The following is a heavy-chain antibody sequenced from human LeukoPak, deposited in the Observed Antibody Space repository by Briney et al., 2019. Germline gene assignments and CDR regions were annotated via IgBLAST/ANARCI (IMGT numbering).Heavy chain of an antibody. CDR3: ATNILVRDIINWFDP. CDR2: IKPDSGGT. CDR1: GYSFADYY. V-gene: IGHV1-2*02. J-gene: IGHJ5*02. D-gene: IGHD3-10*01. Sequence: ASVKVSCKASGYSFADYYIHWVRQAPGQGLEWMGWIKPDSGGTRSAQKFQGRVTMTTDTSISTAYMELSSLRYDDTAVYYCATNILVRDIINWFDPWGQGTLVTVSS.